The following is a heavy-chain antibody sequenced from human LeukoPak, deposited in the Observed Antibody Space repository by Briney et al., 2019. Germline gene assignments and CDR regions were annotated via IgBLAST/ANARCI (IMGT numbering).Heavy chain of an antibody. CDR3: ARGVDYYENSGTIDY. CDR2: LYTGGNT. J-gene: IGHJ4*02. Sequence: GGSLRLSCAASGFTVSSNYMIWVRQAPGKRMEWVSVLYTGGNTHHADSVKGRFTISRDNSKNTLYLQMNSLRAEDTAAYYCARGVDYYENSGTIDYWGQGTLVTVSS. D-gene: IGHD3-22*01. CDR1: GFTVSSNY. V-gene: IGHV3-66*01.